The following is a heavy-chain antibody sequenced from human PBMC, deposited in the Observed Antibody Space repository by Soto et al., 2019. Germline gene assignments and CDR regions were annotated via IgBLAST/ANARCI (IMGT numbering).Heavy chain of an antibody. J-gene: IGHJ3*02. CDR2: ISAYNGNT. Sequence: ASVKVSCKASGYTFTSNGISWVRQAPGQGLEWMGWISAYNGNTNYAQKLQGRVTMTTDTSTSTAYMELRSLRSDDTAVYYCAVLSGSSSYDAFDIWGQGTMVTVSS. CDR3: AVLSGSSSYDAFDI. V-gene: IGHV1-18*01. CDR1: GYTFTSNG. D-gene: IGHD1-26*01.